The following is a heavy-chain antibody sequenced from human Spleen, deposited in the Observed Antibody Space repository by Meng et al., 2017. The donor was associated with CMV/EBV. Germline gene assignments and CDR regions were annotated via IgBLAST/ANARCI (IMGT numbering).Heavy chain of an antibody. CDR3: ARIPRFYSETGSHFYYFDY. CDR2: IYYSGIT. J-gene: IGHJ4*02. V-gene: IGHV4-30-4*08. Sequence: SETLSLTCTVSGGSISSEDFFWSWVRQPPGKGLEWIGYIYYSGITYYNPSLKSRITMSVDTSKNEFSLKLTSLTAADTAVFYCARIPRFYSETGSHFYYFDYWGQGMLVTVSS. D-gene: IGHD3-9*01. CDR1: GGSISSEDFF.